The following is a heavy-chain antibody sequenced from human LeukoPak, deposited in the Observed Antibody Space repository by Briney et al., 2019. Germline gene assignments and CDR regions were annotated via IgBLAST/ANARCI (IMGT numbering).Heavy chain of an antibody. D-gene: IGHD3-3*01. J-gene: IGHJ5*02. CDR1: GGSFSGYY. CDR3: ARDRAPFWSGYVNWFDP. V-gene: IGHV4-34*01. Sequence: NPSETLSLTCAVYGGSFSGYYWSWIRQPPGKGLEWIGEINHSGSTNYNPSLKSRVTISVDTSKNQFSLKLSSVTAADTAVYYCARDRAPFWSGYVNWFDPWGQGTLVTVSS. CDR2: INHSGST.